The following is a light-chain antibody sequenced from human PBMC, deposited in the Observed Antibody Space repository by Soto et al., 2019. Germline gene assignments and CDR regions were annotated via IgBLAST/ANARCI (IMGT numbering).Light chain of an antibody. Sequence: DIMMTQSPGTLSLSPGETATLSCRASQTIGRNYLAWYQQKPGKAPRLLIYYISTKAADIPARFSGSGSGTDFTLTISSLQSEDSGVYYCQQHSQWPITFGQGTRLE. CDR3: QQHSQWPIT. CDR2: YIS. V-gene: IGKV3-15*01. CDR1: QTIGRN. J-gene: IGKJ5*01.